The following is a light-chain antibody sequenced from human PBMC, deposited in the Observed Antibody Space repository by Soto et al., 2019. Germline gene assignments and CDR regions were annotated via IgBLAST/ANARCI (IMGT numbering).Light chain of an antibody. V-gene: IGKV3-11*01. J-gene: IGKJ1*01. CDR1: QSVSSY. CDR2: DAS. Sequence: EIVLTQSPATLSLSPGERATLSCRASQSVSSYLAWYQQKPGQAPRLLIYDASNRATGIPARFSGSGSGTDFTLTISSLEAEDFPVYYCQQRSNWPPWTFGQGTKVEIK. CDR3: QQRSNWPPWT.